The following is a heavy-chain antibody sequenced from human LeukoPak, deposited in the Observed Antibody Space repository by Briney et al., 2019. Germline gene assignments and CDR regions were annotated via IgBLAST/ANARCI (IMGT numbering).Heavy chain of an antibody. CDR2: IKGDGSDK. CDR1: GFTFSSYG. CDR3: VRQAGVS. D-gene: IGHD6-19*01. Sequence: GGSLRLSCAASGFTFSSYGMDWVRQAPGKGLECVANIKGDGSDKNYVDSVKGRFTISRDNAKNSLYLQMNSLRVEDTAVYYCVRQAGVSWGQGTLVTVSS. J-gene: IGHJ5*01. V-gene: IGHV3-7*01.